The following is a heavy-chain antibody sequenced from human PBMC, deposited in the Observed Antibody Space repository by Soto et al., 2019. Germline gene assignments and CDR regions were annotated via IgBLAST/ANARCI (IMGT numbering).Heavy chain of an antibody. Sequence: SETLSLTCAVYGGSFSGYYWSWIRQPPGKGLEWIGEINHSGSTNYNPSLKSRVTISVDTSKNQFSLKLSSVTAADTAVYYCARVGAVAGYHYYGLDVWGQGTTVTVSS. V-gene: IGHV4-34*01. CDR2: INHSGST. J-gene: IGHJ6*02. CDR3: ARVGAVAGYHYYGLDV. CDR1: GGSFSGYY. D-gene: IGHD6-19*01.